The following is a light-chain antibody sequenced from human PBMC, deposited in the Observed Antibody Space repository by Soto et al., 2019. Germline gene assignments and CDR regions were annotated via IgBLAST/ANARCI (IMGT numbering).Light chain of an antibody. CDR1: SSDVGSYRL. V-gene: IGLV2-23*01. CDR2: EGS. Sequence: QSALTQPASVSGAPGQSITISCTGTSSDVGSYRLVSWYQQHPGKAPKLMIYEGSKRPSGVSNRFSAPKSGNTASLTIAGLQAEDDADYYCCSYTSSHTYVFGTGTKVTVL. CDR3: CSYTSSHTYV. J-gene: IGLJ1*01.